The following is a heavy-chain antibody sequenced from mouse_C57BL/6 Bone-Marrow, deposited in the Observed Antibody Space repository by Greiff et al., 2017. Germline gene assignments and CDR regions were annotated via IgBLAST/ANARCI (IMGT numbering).Heavy chain of an antibody. Sequence: VQLQQPGAELVMPGASVKLSCKASGYTFTSYWMHWVKQRPGQGLEWIGEIDPSDSYTNYNQKFKGKSTLTVAKSSSAAYMQLSSLTSEDSAVXYCARWSYDGYYGDYAMDYWGQGTSVTVSS. CDR2: IDPSDSYT. CDR3: ARWSYDGYYGDYAMDY. J-gene: IGHJ4*01. V-gene: IGHV1-69*01. D-gene: IGHD2-3*01. CDR1: GYTFTSYW.